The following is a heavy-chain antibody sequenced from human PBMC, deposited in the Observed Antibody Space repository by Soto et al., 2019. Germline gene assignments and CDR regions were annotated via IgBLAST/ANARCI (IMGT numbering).Heavy chain of an antibody. CDR1: GYTFTSYA. CDR2: INAGNGNT. D-gene: IGHD3-10*01. Sequence: ASVKVSCKASGYTFTSYAMHWVRQAPGQRLEWMGWINAGNGNTKYSQKFQGRVTITRDTSASTAYMELSSLRSEDTAVYYCARGELVQHYYYYMDVWGKGTTVTVSS. CDR3: ARGELVQHYYYYMDV. J-gene: IGHJ6*03. V-gene: IGHV1-3*01.